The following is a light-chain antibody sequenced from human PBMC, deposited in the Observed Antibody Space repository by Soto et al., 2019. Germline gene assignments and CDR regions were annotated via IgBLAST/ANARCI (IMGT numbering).Light chain of an antibody. Sequence: DIQMTQSPSSLSVSVGDRVTITCRASQSISSYLNWYQQKPGKAPKLLIYAASSLQSGVPSRFSGSGSGTDFTLTISSLQPEDFATYYCQQSYRTLITFGQGTRLEIK. CDR2: AAS. CDR3: QQSYRTLIT. J-gene: IGKJ5*01. V-gene: IGKV1-39*01. CDR1: QSISSY.